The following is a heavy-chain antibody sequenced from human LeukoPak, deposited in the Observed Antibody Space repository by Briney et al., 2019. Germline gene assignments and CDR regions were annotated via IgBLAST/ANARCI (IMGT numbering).Heavy chain of an antibody. J-gene: IGHJ3*02. D-gene: IGHD2-8*01. CDR1: GGSIISGSYY. CDR2: IYYSGST. CDR3: ARHLRGCTNGVCYFNAFDI. Sequence: SETLSLPFTVSGGSIISGSYYWGWIRQPPGKGLEGIGSIYYSGSTYYNPSLKRRVTISVDTSKNQFSLKLSSVTAADTAVYYCARHLRGCTNGVCYFNAFDIWGQGTMVTVSP. V-gene: IGHV4-39*01.